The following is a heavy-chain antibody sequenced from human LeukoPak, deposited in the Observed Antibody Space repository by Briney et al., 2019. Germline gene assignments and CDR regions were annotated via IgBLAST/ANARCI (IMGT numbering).Heavy chain of an antibody. V-gene: IGHV3-11*01. J-gene: IGHJ4*02. Sequence: LSLTCTVSGGSISSSSYYWGWIRQPPGKGLEWVSYISSSSSTIYYADSVKGRFTISRDNAKNSLYPQMNSLRAEDTAVYYCATAGKGYSGWYYYFDYWGQGTLVTVSS. CDR2: ISSSSSTI. D-gene: IGHD6-19*01. CDR3: ATAGKGYSGWYYYFDY. CDR1: GGSISSSSYY.